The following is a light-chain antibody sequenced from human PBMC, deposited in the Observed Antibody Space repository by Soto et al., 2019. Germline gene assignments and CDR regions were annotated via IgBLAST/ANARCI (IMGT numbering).Light chain of an antibody. J-gene: IGKJ5*01. V-gene: IGKV3-11*01. Sequence: IVLTQSPDTLAVSPLEVATLSFLASQSVTINLAWYQQKRGQAPRLLIYAASTRATGVPTRFSGSGSGTDFTLTISSLQPEDFAVYYCQQRSNWPDAFGQGTRLEIK. CDR2: AAS. CDR1: QSVTIN. CDR3: QQRSNWPDA.